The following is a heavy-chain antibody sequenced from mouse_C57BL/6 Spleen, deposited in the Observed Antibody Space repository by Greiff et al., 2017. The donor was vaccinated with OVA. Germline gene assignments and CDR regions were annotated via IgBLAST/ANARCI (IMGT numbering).Heavy chain of an antibody. CDR3: AREGAPTGTGYFDY. J-gene: IGHJ2*01. CDR2: IYPGSGST. Sequence: QVQLQQPGAELVKPGASVKMSCKASGYTFTSYWITWVKQRPGQGLEWIGDIYPGSGSTNYNEKFKSKATLTVDTSSSTAYMQLSSLTSEDSAVYYCAREGAPTGTGYFDYWGQGTTLTVSS. D-gene: IGHD4-1*02. CDR1: GYTFTSYW. V-gene: IGHV1-55*01.